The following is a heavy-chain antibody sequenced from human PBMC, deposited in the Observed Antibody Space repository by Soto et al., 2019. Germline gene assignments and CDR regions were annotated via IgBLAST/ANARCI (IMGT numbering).Heavy chain of an antibody. CDR3: AKASYTPPNWFDS. CDR2: ISGSGGST. Sequence: EVHLLESGGALVKPGGSLRLSCAASGFTFSSYAMSWVRQAPGKGQEWVSSISGSGGSTYYADSVQGRFTISRDNSKNMVYLQMNSLRAEDTAVYYCAKASYTPPNWFDSWGQGTLITVSS. V-gene: IGHV3-23*01. J-gene: IGHJ5*01. D-gene: IGHD1-20*01. CDR1: GFTFSSYA.